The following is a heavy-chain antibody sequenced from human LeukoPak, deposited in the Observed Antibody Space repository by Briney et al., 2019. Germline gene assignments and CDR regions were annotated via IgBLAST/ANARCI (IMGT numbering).Heavy chain of an antibody. V-gene: IGHV3-21*01. J-gene: IGHJ4*02. CDR1: GFTFNTYN. Sequence: GGSLRLSCVASGFTFNTYNMNWVRQAPGKGLEWVSSISSSSSYIYYADSVKGRFTISRDNAKNSLYLQMNSLRAEDTAVYYCARERSYDRGLDYWGQGTLVTVSS. CDR2: ISSSSSYI. D-gene: IGHD3-10*01. CDR3: ARERSYDRGLDY.